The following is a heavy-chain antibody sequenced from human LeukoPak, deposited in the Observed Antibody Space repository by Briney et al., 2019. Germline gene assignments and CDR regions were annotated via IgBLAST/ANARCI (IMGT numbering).Heavy chain of an antibody. D-gene: IGHD2-15*01. CDR1: GFTFSSYD. J-gene: IGHJ3*02. V-gene: IGHV3-13*01. CDR2: IGTAGDT. Sequence: GGSLRLSCAASGFTFSSYDMHWVRHATGKGLEWVSAIGTAGDTYYPGSVKGRFTISRENAKNSLYLQMNSLRAGDTAVYYCARADGSSGDKDDAFDIWGQGTMVTVSS. CDR3: ARADGSSGDKDDAFDI.